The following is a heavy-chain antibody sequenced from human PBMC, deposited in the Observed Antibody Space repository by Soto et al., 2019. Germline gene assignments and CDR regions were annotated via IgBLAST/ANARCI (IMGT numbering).Heavy chain of an antibody. D-gene: IGHD5-12*01. V-gene: IGHV1-18*01. J-gene: IGHJ5*02. CDR1: GYTFFTYD. CDR3: ARHHGPTTSENGFDP. Sequence: QVHLVQSGVEVKTPGASVKVSCQASGYTFFTYDISWVRQAPGQGLEWMGWISTYSGDTKYAQKFQGRVTMTTDTSTTTAYLELRSLRSDDTALHYCARHHGPTTSENGFDPWGQGTLVTVSS. CDR2: ISTYSGDT.